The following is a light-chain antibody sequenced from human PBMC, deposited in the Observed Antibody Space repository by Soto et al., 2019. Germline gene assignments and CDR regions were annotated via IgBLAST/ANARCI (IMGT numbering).Light chain of an antibody. J-gene: IGLJ1*01. CDR2: DVS. V-gene: IGLV2-8*01. CDR3: SSYTTSNNRQIV. CDR1: SSDVGGYNY. Sequence: QAVVAQPLSAPGSPGQSVAISCTGTSSDVGGYNYVSWYQHHPGKAPKLMIYDVSKRPSGVPNRFSGSKSGNTASLTISGLQPEEEADYYCSSYTTSNNRQIVFGTGTKVTV.